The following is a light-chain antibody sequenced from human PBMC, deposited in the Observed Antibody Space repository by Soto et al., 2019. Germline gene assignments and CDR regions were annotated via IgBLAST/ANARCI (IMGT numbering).Light chain of an antibody. J-gene: IGKJ2*01. CDR1: QDIRKY. CDR2: DVS. Sequence: DIQLTQSPSSLSATVGDRVTITCQASQDIRKYLNWYQQNLGKVPKLLIYDVSNRETGVPSRFSGSGSGTDFSLSIDSLQPEDIATYYCQQYDHPPYTFGQGTTLEIK. CDR3: QQYDHPPYT. V-gene: IGKV1-33*01.